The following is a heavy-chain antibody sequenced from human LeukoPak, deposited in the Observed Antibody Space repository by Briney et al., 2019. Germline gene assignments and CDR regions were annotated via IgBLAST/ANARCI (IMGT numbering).Heavy chain of an antibody. J-gene: IGHJ4*02. CDR2: INHSGST. CDR1: GGSFSGYY. Sequence: SETLSLTCAVYGGSFSGYYWTWIRQPPGKGLEWIGEINHSGSTNYNPSLKSRVTISVDTSKNQFSLKLNSVTAADTAVYYCASRKHYYDILTGYDYWGQGTLVTVSS. D-gene: IGHD3-9*01. V-gene: IGHV4-34*01. CDR3: ASRKHYYDILTGYDY.